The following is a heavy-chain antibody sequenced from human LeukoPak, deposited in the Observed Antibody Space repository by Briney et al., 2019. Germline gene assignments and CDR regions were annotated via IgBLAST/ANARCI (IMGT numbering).Heavy chain of an antibody. V-gene: IGHV3-48*03. J-gene: IGHJ4*02. D-gene: IGHD6-13*01. Sequence: QPGGSLRLSCAASGFTFSSYEMNWVRQAPGKGLEWVSYISSSGSTIYYADSVKGRFTNSRDNAKNSLYLQMNSLRAEDTAVYYCARVGQQLVQGYFDYWGQGTLVTVSS. CDR2: ISSSGSTI. CDR3: ARVGQQLVQGYFDY. CDR1: GFTFSSYE.